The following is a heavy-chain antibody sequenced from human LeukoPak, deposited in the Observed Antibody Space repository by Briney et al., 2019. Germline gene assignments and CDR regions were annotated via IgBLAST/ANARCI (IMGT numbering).Heavy chain of an antibody. Sequence: GGSLRLCCAASGFTFSSYGMHWVRQAPGKGLEWVAVISYDGSNKYYADSVKGRFTISRDNSKNTLYLQMNSLRPEDTAVYYCARDSGSYLGDYWGQGTLVTVSS. CDR1: GFTFSSYG. V-gene: IGHV3-30*19. CDR2: ISYDGSNK. CDR3: ARDSGSYLGDY. D-gene: IGHD1-26*01. J-gene: IGHJ4*02.